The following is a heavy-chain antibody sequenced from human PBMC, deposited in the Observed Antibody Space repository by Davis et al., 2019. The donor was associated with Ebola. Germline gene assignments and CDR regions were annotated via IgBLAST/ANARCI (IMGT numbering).Heavy chain of an antibody. CDR2: IIPILGIA. J-gene: IGHJ6*02. Sequence: SVKVSCKASGGTFSSYAISWVRQAPGQGLEWMGRIIPILGIANYAQKFQGRVTITADKSTSTAYMELSSLRSEDTAVYYCARGPTLCTGDVCWSVYYGMDVWGQGTTVTVSS. CDR3: ARGPTLCTGDVCWSVYYGMDV. D-gene: IGHD2-8*02. V-gene: IGHV1-69*04. CDR1: GGTFSSYA.